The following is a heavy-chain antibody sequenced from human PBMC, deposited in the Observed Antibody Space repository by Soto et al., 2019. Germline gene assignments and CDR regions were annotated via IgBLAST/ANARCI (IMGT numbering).Heavy chain of an antibody. J-gene: IGHJ4*02. Sequence: SVKVACKASGFTFTSSAVQWVRRARGQRLEWIGWIVVGSGNTNYAQKFQERVTITRDMSTSTAYMELSSLRSEDTAVYYCAAFDVDTAVEPKTPFDYWGQGTLVTVSS. V-gene: IGHV1-58*01. D-gene: IGHD5-18*01. CDR2: IVVGSGNT. CDR1: GFTFTSSA. CDR3: AAFDVDTAVEPKTPFDY.